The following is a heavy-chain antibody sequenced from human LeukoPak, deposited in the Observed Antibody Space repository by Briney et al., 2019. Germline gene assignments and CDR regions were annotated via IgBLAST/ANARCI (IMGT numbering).Heavy chain of an antibody. CDR2: IIPILGIA. V-gene: IGHV1-69*04. J-gene: IGHJ4*02. CDR1: GGIFSSYA. Sequence: SVKLSCKGSGGIFSSYAISWIRQAPGQGLELMGRIIPILGIANYAQKFEGRVTITADKSTSTAYMDLSSLRSEDTAVYYCARDLPPYYFDYGGQGTLVTVSS. CDR3: ARDLPPYYFDY.